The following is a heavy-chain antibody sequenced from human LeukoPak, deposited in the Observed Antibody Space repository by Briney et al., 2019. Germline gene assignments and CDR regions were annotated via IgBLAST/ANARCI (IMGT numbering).Heavy chain of an antibody. CDR3: ARLNPTVTTLGYYYYSYMDV. CDR1: GGSISSYY. J-gene: IGHJ6*03. CDR2: IYYSGST. V-gene: IGHV4-59*01. Sequence: SETLSLTCTVSGGSISSYYWSWIRQPPGKGLEWIGYIYYSGSTNYNPSLKSRVTISVDTSKNQFSLKLSSVTAADTAVYYCARLNPTVTTLGYYYYSYMDVWGKGTTVTVSS. D-gene: IGHD4-17*01.